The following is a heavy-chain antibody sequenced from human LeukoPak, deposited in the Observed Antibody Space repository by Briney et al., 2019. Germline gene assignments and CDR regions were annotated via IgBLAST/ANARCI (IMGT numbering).Heavy chain of an antibody. D-gene: IGHD5-12*01. Sequence: PGGSLRLCCAASGFTFSNYEMNWVRQAPGKGLEWVSYISSSGSIIYYADSVKGRFTISRDNAKNSLYLQMNSLRAEDTAVYYCARGARGYSGYDSDYWGQGTLVTLSS. V-gene: IGHV3-48*03. CDR2: ISSSGSII. J-gene: IGHJ4*02. CDR3: ARGARGYSGYDSDY. CDR1: GFTFSNYE.